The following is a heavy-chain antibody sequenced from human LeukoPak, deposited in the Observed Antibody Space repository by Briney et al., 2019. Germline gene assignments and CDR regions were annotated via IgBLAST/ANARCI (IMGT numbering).Heavy chain of an antibody. CDR2: IYYSGST. D-gene: IGHD2-15*01. Sequence: PSETLSLTCTVSGGSISSSNFYWGWIRQPPGKGLEWIGSIYYSGSTYYNPSLKSRVTISVDTSKNQFSLKLSSVTAADTAVYYCARMSGYVSDYWGQGTWSPSPQ. CDR3: ARMSGYVSDY. CDR1: GGSISSSNFY. V-gene: IGHV4-39*01. J-gene: IGHJ4*02.